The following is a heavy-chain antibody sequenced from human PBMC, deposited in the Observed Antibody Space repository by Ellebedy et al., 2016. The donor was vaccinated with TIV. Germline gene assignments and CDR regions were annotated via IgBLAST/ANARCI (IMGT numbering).Heavy chain of an antibody. J-gene: IGHJ6*02. CDR1: GFTFTNGFTFSNYA. CDR3: AKSSPPMTRGSYFYNYYGLDV. Sequence: PGGSLRLSCAASGFTFTNGFTFSNYAMHWVRQAPGKGLEWVALISYDGSNKYYADSVKGRFTISRDNSRNTLYLQMNSLRADDTAVYSCAKSSPPMTRGSYFYNYYGLDVWGQGTTVTVSS. D-gene: IGHD3-22*01. V-gene: IGHV3-30*18. CDR2: ISYDGSNK.